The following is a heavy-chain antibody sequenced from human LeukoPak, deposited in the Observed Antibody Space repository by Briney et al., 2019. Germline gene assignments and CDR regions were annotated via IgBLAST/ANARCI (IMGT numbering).Heavy chain of an antibody. CDR3: ATIDEVGATAIEGNY. J-gene: IGHJ4*02. CDR2: ISAYNGNT. Sequence: GASVKVSCTASGYTFTSYGISWVRQAPGQGLEWMGWISAYNGNTNYAQKLQGRVTMTTDTSTSTAYMELRSLRSDDTAVYYCATIDEVGATAIEGNYWGQGTLVTVSS. CDR1: GYTFTSYG. V-gene: IGHV1-18*01. D-gene: IGHD1-26*01.